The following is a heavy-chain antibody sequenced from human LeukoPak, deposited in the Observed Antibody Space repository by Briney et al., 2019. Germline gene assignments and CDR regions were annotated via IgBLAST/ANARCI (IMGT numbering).Heavy chain of an antibody. CDR2: IYTSGST. V-gene: IGHV4-4*07. CDR3: ARDTIAAAGTYPS. D-gene: IGHD6-13*01. CDR1: GGPISSYY. Sequence: SETLSLTCTVSGGPISSYYWSWIRQPAGKGLEWIGRIYTSGSTNYNPPLKSRVTISVDKSKNQFSLKLSSVTAADTAVYYCARDTIAAAGTYPSWGQGTLVTVSS. J-gene: IGHJ5*02.